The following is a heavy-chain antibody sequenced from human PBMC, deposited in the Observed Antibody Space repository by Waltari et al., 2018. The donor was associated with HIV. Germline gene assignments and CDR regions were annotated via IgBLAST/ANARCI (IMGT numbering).Heavy chain of an antibody. CDR2: IYPGDSDT. CDR3: ARTSVYYDSSGPWYFDY. CDR1: GYSFTTYW. J-gene: IGHJ4*02. V-gene: IGHV5-51*01. D-gene: IGHD3-22*01. Sequence: EVQLLQSGAEVKKLGESLKISCKASGYSFTTYWIGWVRQLPGKGLEWMGIIYPGDSDTRYSPSFQGQVIISVDKSISTAYLQWSSLMASDTAVYYCARTSVYYDSSGPWYFDYWGQGTLVTVSS.